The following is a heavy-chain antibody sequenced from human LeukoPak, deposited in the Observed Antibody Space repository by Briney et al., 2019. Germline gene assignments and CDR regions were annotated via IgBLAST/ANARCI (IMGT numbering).Heavy chain of an antibody. V-gene: IGHV4-34*01. Sequence: PSETLSLTCAVYGGSFSGYYWGWIRQPPGKGLEWIGSIYYRGNTPYNPSLKSRVTMSLDTSKNQFSLNLNSVTAADTAVYFCVSQITRGSYWPAFDFWGQGTLVTVSS. CDR1: GGSFSGYY. CDR2: IYYRGNT. J-gene: IGHJ4*02. D-gene: IGHD1-26*01. CDR3: VSQITRGSYWPAFDF.